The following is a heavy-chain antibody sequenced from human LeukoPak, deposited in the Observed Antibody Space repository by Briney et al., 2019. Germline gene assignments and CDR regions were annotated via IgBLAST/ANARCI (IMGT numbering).Heavy chain of an antibody. D-gene: IGHD1-26*01. CDR3: ARHGPYLGRLAWFDP. CDR1: GGSISNYY. CDR2: IYYSGST. V-gene: IGHV4-59*08. J-gene: IGHJ5*02. Sequence: PSETLSLTCTVSGGSISNYYWSWIRQPPGKGLEWIGYIYYSGSTNYNPSLESRVTISVDTSKNQFSLNLSSVTAADTAVYYCARHGPYLGRLAWFDPWGQGTLVTVSS.